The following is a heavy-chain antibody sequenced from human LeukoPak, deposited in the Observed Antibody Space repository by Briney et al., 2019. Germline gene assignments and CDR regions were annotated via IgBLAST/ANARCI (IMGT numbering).Heavy chain of an antibody. CDR2: IYHSGST. CDR1: GGSISSGGYY. V-gene: IGHV4-30-2*01. Sequence: PSETLSLTCTVSGGSISSGGYYWSWIRQPPGKGLEWIGYIYHSGSTYYNPSLKSRVSISLDTSNNQFSLKLSSVTAADTAVYYCASTHYDSSGYKTSYFDYWGQGTPVTVSS. CDR3: ASTHYDSSGYKTSYFDY. D-gene: IGHD3-22*01. J-gene: IGHJ4*02.